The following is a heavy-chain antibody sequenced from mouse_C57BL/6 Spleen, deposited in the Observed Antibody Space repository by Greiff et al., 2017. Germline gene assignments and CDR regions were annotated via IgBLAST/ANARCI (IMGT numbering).Heavy chain of an antibody. CDR1: GFNITDYY. V-gene: IGHV14-2*01. CDR2: IDPEDGET. CDR3: AREQAMDY. J-gene: IGHJ4*01. Sequence: VQLKQSGAELVQPGASVKLSCTASGFNITDYYMHWVKQRTEQGLEWIGRIDPEDGETNSAPKFQGKDTITADTSSNTAYLQRSSLTSEDTAVYYCAREQAMDYWGQGTSVTVSS.